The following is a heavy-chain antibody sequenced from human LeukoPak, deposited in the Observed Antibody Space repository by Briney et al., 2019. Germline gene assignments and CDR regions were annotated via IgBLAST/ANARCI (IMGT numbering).Heavy chain of an antibody. Sequence: GGSLRLSCAASGFTFSNYAMSWVRQAPGKGLEWVSAISGSGGSTYYADSVKGRFTISRDNSKNTLYLQMNSLRAEDTAVYYCAKGVVVTLRYYYGMDVWGQGTTVTVSS. D-gene: IGHD2-21*02. V-gene: IGHV3-23*01. CDR2: ISGSGGST. CDR1: GFTFSNYA. J-gene: IGHJ6*02. CDR3: AKGVVVTLRYYYGMDV.